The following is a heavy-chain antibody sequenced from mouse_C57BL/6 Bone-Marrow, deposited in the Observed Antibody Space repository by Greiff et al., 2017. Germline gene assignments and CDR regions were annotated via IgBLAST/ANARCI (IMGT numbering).Heavy chain of an antibody. CDR1: GYTFTSYG. Sequence: VQLQQSGAELARPGASVKLSCKASGYTFTSYGISWVKQRTGQGLEWIGEIYPRSGNTYYNEKFKGKATLTADKSSSTAYMELRNLTSEDSAVYFGARNRYYYGSPWFAYWGQGTLVTVSA. V-gene: IGHV1-81*01. CDR3: ARNRYYYGSPWFAY. J-gene: IGHJ3*01. CDR2: IYPRSGNT. D-gene: IGHD1-1*01.